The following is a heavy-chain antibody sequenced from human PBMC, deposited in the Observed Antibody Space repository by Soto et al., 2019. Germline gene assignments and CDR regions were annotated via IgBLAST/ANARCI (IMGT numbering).Heavy chain of an antibody. D-gene: IGHD1-26*01. CDR1: GGSISSSSYY. CDR2: IYYSGST. Sequence: SETLSLTCTVSGGSISSSSYYWGWIRQPPGKWLAWIGSIYYSGSTYYNPSLKSRVTISVDTSKNQFSLKLSSVTAADTAVYYCASPNSGSYSYTDYWGQGTLVTVSS. J-gene: IGHJ4*02. CDR3: ASPNSGSYSYTDY. V-gene: IGHV4-39*01.